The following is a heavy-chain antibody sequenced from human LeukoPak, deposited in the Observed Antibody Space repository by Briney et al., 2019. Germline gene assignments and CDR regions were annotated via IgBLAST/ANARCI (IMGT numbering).Heavy chain of an antibody. D-gene: IGHD3-22*01. J-gene: IGHJ4*02. CDR2: ISYDETYR. CDR1: GFTFSYCA. CDR3: ARMGSADSSGYYVDY. V-gene: IGHV3-30-3*01. Sequence: GGSLRLSCAASGFTFSYCAMHWVRQAPGKGLEWVALISYDETYRYYADSVKGRFTISRDNSKNTLYLQMNSLRAEDTAVYYCARMGSADSSGYYVDYWGQGTLVTVSS.